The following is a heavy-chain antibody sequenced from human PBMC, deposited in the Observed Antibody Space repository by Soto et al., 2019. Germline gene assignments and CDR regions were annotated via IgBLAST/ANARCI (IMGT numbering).Heavy chain of an antibody. D-gene: IGHD3-22*01. CDR1: GGSFSGYY. Sequence: PSETLSLTCAVYGGSFSGYYWSWIRQPPGKGLEWIGEINHSGSTNYNPSLKSRVTIPVDTSKNQFSLKLSSVTAADTAVYYCARDHRHSSGYYYFDYWGQGTLVTVSS. V-gene: IGHV4-34*01. CDR3: ARDHRHSSGYYYFDY. CDR2: INHSGST. J-gene: IGHJ4*02.